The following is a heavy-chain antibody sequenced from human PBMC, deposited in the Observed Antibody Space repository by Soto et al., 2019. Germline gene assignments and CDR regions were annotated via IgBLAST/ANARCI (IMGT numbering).Heavy chain of an antibody. Sequence: PGESLKISCKGSGYSFTSYWIGWVRQMPGKGLEWMGIIYPGDSDTRYSPSFQGQVTISADKSISTAYLQWSSLKASDTAMYYCARNIRGVRGVIHTPLYGMDVWGQGTTVTVSS. CDR3: ARNIRGVRGVIHTPLYGMDV. CDR1: GYSFTSYW. J-gene: IGHJ6*02. V-gene: IGHV5-51*01. D-gene: IGHD3-10*01. CDR2: IYPGDSDT.